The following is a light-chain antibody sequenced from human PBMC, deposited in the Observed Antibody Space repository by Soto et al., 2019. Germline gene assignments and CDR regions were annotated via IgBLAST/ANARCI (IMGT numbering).Light chain of an antibody. Sequence: EIVGTQSPATLSVSPGDRATLSCRGSQSVWHTFAWYQQKPGQAPRLLIFATSTWATGVPARFSGSGSGTDFTLTISSLQSEDFAIYYCQQYGGRPLTFGGGAKVEI. V-gene: IGKV3-15*01. CDR3: QQYGGRPLT. CDR2: ATS. CDR1: QSVWHT. J-gene: IGKJ4*01.